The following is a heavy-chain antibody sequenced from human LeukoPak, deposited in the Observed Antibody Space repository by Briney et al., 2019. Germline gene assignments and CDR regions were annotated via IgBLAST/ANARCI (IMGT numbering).Heavy chain of an antibody. Sequence: PGGSLRLSCAASGFTFSSYGMHWVRQAPGKGLEWVAFIRYDGSNKYYADSVKGRFTISRDNSKNTLYLQMNSLRAEDTAVYYCAKTPDTIFGVVIPPDYWGQGTLVTVSS. D-gene: IGHD3-3*01. V-gene: IGHV3-30*02. CDR2: IRYDGSNK. CDR1: GFTFSSYG. CDR3: AKTPDTIFGVVIPPDY. J-gene: IGHJ4*02.